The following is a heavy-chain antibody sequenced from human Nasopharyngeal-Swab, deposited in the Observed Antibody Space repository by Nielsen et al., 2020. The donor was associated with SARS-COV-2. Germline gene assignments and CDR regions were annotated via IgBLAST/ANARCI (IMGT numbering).Heavy chain of an antibody. CDR2: INWNGGST. Sequence: GGSLRLSCAASGFTFDDYGMSWVRQAPGKGLEWVSGINWNGGSTGYADSVKGRFTISRDNAKNSLYLQMNSLRAEDTAVYYCARGGSYSSSWYPTYWGQGTLVTVSS. CDR1: GFTFDDYG. J-gene: IGHJ4*02. D-gene: IGHD6-13*01. CDR3: ARGGSYSSSWYPTY. V-gene: IGHV3-20*04.